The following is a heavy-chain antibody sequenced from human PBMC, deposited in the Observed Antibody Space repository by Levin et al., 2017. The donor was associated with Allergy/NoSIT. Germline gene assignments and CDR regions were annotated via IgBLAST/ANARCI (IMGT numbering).Heavy chain of an antibody. D-gene: IGHD2-15*01. V-gene: IGHV4-39*07. CDR3: ARSAIGTKVPSTQTES. CDR1: GDSISSKIYY. Sequence: SETLSFTCSVSGDSISSKIYYWGWIRQSPGKGLEWIGSINYSGNTYYNPSLKSRVNIFMDTSSNKFSLNLNSVTAADTALYYCARSAIGTKVPSTQTESWGQGALVTVSS. CDR2: INYSGNT. J-gene: IGHJ5*02.